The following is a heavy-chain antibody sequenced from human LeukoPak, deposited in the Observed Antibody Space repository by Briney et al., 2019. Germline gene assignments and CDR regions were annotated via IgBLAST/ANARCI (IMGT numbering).Heavy chain of an antibody. Sequence: PGGSLRLSCAASGFTLSSYGMHWIRQAPDKRLEWEAFIRYDGSNKNYADSVKGRFTISRDNSKNTLFLQMNSLRPEDTAVYYCAKDRNGYSSTFDYWGQGTLVTVSS. CDR3: AKDRNGYSSTFDY. CDR1: GFTLSSYG. D-gene: IGHD5-18*01. CDR2: IRYDGSNK. J-gene: IGHJ4*02. V-gene: IGHV3-30*02.